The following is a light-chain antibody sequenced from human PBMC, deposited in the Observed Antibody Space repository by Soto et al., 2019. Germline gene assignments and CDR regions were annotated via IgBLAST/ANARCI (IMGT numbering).Light chain of an antibody. V-gene: IGKV3-11*01. CDR1: QSVRN. CDR2: DIS. CDR3: QQFSSWVRT. J-gene: IGKJ1*01. Sequence: EIVLTQSPVTVSLSPGERAPLSCRASQSVRNLAWYQQKPGQTPRLLIYDISNRATGVPARFSGSGSGTDFTLTISSLEPEDFSVYYCQQFSSWVRTFGQGTKVDIK.